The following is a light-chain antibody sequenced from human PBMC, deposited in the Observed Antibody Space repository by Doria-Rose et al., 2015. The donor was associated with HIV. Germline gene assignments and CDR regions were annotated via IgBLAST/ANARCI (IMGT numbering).Light chain of an antibody. CDR2: DGS. J-gene: IGKJ1*01. Sequence: EIVLTQSPGTPSLSPGERATLSCRASQSFSSTYLAWYQQKPGQAPSLLIYDGSTRATGAPDRFSASGSGTDFTLTINRLEPEDFALYYCHQYGTSWTFGQGTKVEI. V-gene: IGKV3-20*01. CDR3: HQYGTSWT. CDR1: QSFSSTY.